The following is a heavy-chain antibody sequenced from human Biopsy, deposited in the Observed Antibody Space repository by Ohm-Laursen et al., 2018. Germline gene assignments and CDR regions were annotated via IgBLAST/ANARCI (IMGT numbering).Heavy chain of an antibody. Sequence: APVKVSCKTSGYTFINYDIHWVRQASGQGLEWMGWMNPKSGDTGYAHKFQGRVTMARNASISTANMEMSGLRSEDTAVYYCARGRLSGTRRALDIWGQGTMVTVSS. CDR3: ARGRLSGTRRALDI. CDR1: GYTFINYD. D-gene: IGHD1-7*01. CDR2: MNPKSGDT. J-gene: IGHJ3*02. V-gene: IGHV1-8*01.